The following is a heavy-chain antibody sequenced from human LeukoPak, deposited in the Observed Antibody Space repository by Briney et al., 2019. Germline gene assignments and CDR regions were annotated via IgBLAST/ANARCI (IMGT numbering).Heavy chain of an antibody. CDR1: SGSIDSFY. CDR2: IYYSGST. D-gene: IGHD5-12*01. V-gene: IGHV4-59*01. Sequence: PSETLSLTCTVSSGSIDSFYWIWIPQPPGKGLEGIGYIYYSGSTNYNHSLKIRVSISVATSKNQFSLRLYSVTPADTAVYYCASGEVAPNWFDPWGQGILVTVSS. CDR3: ASGEVAPNWFDP. J-gene: IGHJ5*02.